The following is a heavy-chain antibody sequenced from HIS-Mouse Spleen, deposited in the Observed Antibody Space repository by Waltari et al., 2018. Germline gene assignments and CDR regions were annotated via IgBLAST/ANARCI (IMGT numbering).Heavy chain of an antibody. J-gene: IGHJ2*01. V-gene: IGHV4-39*07. D-gene: IGHD6-13*01. CDR2: HYYSGGT. Sequence: QLQLQESGPGLVKPSETLSLTCTVSCGSISSSSYYWGWIRQPPGKGLEWIGSHYYSGGTNYNPTLKSRVTISVDTSKNQFSLKLSSVTAADTAVYYCAREIPYSSSWYDWYFDLWGRGTRVTVSS. CDR1: CGSISSSSYY. CDR3: AREIPYSSSWYDWYFDL.